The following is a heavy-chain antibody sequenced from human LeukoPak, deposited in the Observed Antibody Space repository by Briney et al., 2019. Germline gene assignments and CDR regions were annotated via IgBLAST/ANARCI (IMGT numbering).Heavy chain of an antibody. CDR2: ISAGGGGT. CDR1: GFTFGSHA. D-gene: IGHD6-6*01. J-gene: IGHJ5*01. CDR3: VKTFQYSSNWYDY. V-gene: IGHV3-23*01. Sequence: QPGGSLRLSCATSGFTFGSHAMSWVRQAPGKGLEWVSSISAGGGGTSYADSVKGRITISRDNSKNTVYLQMNSLRAEDTAVYFCVKTFQYSSNWYDYSGQGTLVTVSS.